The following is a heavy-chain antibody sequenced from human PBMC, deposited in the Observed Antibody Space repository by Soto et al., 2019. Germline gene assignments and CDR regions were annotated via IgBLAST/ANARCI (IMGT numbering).Heavy chain of an antibody. D-gene: IGHD5-18*01. CDR1: GFTFSSYA. CDR2: ISYDGSNK. V-gene: IGHV3-30-3*01. J-gene: IGHJ6*02. Sequence: GGSLRLSCAASGFTFSSYAMHWVRQAPGKGLEWVAVISYDGSNKYYADSVKGRFTISRDNSKNTLYLQMNSLRAEDTAVYYCARVPAMVTEYYYYYGMDVWGQGTTVTVSS. CDR3: ARVPAMVTEYYYYYGMDV.